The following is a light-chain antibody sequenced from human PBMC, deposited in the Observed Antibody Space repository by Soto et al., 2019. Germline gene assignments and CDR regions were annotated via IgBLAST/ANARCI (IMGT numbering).Light chain of an antibody. J-gene: IGLJ2*01. CDR3: AAWDDSLSAHVV. Sequence: QSVLTQPPSASGTPGQRVTISCSGSSSNIGSNYVFWYHQLPGTAPKLLIYRNNNRPSGIPDRFSGSKSGTSASLAISGLRSEDEADYYCAAWDDSLSAHVVFGGGTKLTVL. V-gene: IGLV1-47*01. CDR2: RNN. CDR1: SSNIGSNY.